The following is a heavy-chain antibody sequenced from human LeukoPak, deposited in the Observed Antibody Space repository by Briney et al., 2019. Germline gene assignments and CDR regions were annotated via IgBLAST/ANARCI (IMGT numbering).Heavy chain of an antibody. CDR1: GFTFSDYY. V-gene: IGHV3-11*01. Sequence: PGRSLTLSCAASGFTFSDYYMSWIRQAPGKGLEWVSYISSSGSTIYYADSVKGRFTISRDNAKNSLYLQMNSLRAEDTAVYYCARSHDSSGYYPTYYYYGMDVWGQGTTVTVSS. J-gene: IGHJ6*02. CDR2: ISSSGSTI. CDR3: ARSHDSSGYYPTYYYYGMDV. D-gene: IGHD3-22*01.